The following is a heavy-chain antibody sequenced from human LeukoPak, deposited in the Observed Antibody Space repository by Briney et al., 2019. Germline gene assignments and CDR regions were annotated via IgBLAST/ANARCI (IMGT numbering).Heavy chain of an antibody. CDR2: IKLDGGQI. Sequence: GRSLRLSLTAFGFTFSDYWMTWVRPAPGKGPEWVVNIKLDGGQIHCVDSLRGSFTITRDNAKNSLFLQVNGLRAEDTAVYYCARGGGSSSRRSPIVYWGQGTLVTVSS. CDR3: ARGGGSSSRRSPIVY. CDR1: GFTFSDYW. J-gene: IGHJ4*02. V-gene: IGHV3-7*01. D-gene: IGHD6-6*01.